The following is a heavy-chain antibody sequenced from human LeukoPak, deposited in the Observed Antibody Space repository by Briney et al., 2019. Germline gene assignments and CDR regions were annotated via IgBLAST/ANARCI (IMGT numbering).Heavy chain of an antibody. Sequence: PGGSLRLSCAASGFTFSNYAMTWVRQAPGKGLEWVSGISSSGGSTYYADSVKGRFTISGDNSENTLYLQMYSLRADDTAVYYCVKDPVDSSDYWGQGTMVTVSS. J-gene: IGHJ4*02. D-gene: IGHD3-9*01. V-gene: IGHV3-23*01. CDR2: ISSSGGST. CDR3: VKDPVDSSDY. CDR1: GFTFSNYA.